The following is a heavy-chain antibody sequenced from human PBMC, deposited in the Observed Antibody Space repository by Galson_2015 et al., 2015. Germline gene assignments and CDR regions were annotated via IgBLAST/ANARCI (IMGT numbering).Heavy chain of an antibody. CDR3: ARVRCSSTSCYVLYNWFDP. Sequence: QSGAEVKKPGASVKVSCKASGYTFTSYGISWVRQAPGQGLEWMGWISAYNGNTNYAQKLQGRVTMTTDTSTSTAYMELRSLRSDDTAVYYCARVRCSSTSCYVLYNWFDPWGQGTLVTVSS. CDR2: ISAYNGNT. CDR1: GYTFTSYG. D-gene: IGHD2-2*01. V-gene: IGHV1-18*01. J-gene: IGHJ5*02.